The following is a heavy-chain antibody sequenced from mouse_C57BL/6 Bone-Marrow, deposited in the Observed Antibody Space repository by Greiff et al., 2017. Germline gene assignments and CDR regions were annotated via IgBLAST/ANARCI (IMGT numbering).Heavy chain of an antibody. J-gene: IGHJ2*01. CDR3: ARGGDNHYFDY. CDR2: INYDGSST. V-gene: IGHV5-16*01. D-gene: IGHD1-3*01. Sequence: EVQVVESEGGLVQPGSSMKLSCTASGFTFSDYYMAWVRQVPEKGLEWVANINYDGSSTYYLDSLKSRFIISRDNAKNILYLQMSSLKSEDTATYYCARGGDNHYFDYWGQGTTLTVSS. CDR1: GFTFSDYY.